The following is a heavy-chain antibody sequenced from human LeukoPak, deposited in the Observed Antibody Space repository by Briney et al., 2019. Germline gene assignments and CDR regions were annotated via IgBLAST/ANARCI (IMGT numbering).Heavy chain of an antibody. J-gene: IGHJ4*02. Sequence: GRSLRLSCAAPGFTFSSYGIHWVRQAPGKGLEGVAVISYDGSNKNYAESVKGRFTISRDNSKNTLYLQMNSLRAEDTAVYYCAKVGVGQQLVRGYFDYWGQGTLVTVS. V-gene: IGHV3-30*18. CDR1: GFTFSSYG. D-gene: IGHD6-13*01. CDR3: AKVGVGQQLVRGYFDY. CDR2: ISYDGSNK.